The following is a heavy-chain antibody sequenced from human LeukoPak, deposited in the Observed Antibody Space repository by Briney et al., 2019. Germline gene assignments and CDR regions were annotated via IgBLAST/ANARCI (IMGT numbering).Heavy chain of an antibody. CDR3: ARGPPNSSGWYDWFDY. D-gene: IGHD6-19*01. CDR1: GGSIGSGTYY. CDR2: IFYSGST. J-gene: IGHJ4*02. Sequence: SETLSLTCTVSGGSIGSGTYYWGWIRQSPGKGLEWIGSIFYSGSTNYNPSLKSRVTISVDTSKNQFSLKLSSVTAADTAVYYCARGPPNSSGWYDWFDYWGQGTLVTVSS. V-gene: IGHV4-39*07.